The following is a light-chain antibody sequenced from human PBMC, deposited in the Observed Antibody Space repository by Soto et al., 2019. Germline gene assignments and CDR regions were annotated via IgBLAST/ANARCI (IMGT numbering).Light chain of an antibody. Sequence: EIVLTQSPATLSLSPGERATLSCRASQSVKTFLVWYQQKPGQAPRLLIYDASKRATGIPARFSGSGFGTDFTLTISSLEPEDFAVYYCQQRSKWRTFGQGTKVDIK. CDR1: QSVKTF. V-gene: IGKV3-11*01. CDR2: DAS. CDR3: QQRSKWRT. J-gene: IGKJ1*01.